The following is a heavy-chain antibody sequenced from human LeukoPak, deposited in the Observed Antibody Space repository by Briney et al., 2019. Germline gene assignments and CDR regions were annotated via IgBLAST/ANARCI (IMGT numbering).Heavy chain of an antibody. Sequence: GASLRVSCKASGYTFSDYSITWVRQAPGQGLEWMGWISPYNADTNYAQNFQGRVTMTTDRSTRTAYVELRNLRSDDTAVYYCARVTTVTRSPWSWGPKKIGQEVNWFDPWGQGTLITVS. CDR1: GYTFSDYS. V-gene: IGHV1-18*01. CDR3: ARVTTVTRSPWSWGPKKIGQEVNWFDP. J-gene: IGHJ5*02. CDR2: ISPYNADT. D-gene: IGHD4-17*01.